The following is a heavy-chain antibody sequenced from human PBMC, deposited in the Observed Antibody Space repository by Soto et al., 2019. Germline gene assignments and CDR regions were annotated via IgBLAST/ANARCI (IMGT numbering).Heavy chain of an antibody. CDR1: GFTISSYA. J-gene: IGHJ4*02. V-gene: IGHV3-23*01. CDR3: AKLFVVVAARGIIDY. D-gene: IGHD2-15*01. Sequence: GGSLRLSCAASGFTISSYAMSWVRQAPGKGLEWVSAISGSGGSTYYADSVKGRFTISRDNSKNTLYLQMNSLRAEDTAVYYCAKLFVVVAARGIIDYWGQGTLVTVSS. CDR2: ISGSGGST.